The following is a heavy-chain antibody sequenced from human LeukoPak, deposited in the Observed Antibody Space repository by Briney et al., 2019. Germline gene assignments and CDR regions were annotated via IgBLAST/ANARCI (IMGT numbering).Heavy chain of an antibody. CDR3: ARGHYDILTGYHYGMDV. CDR2: IYHSGST. D-gene: IGHD3-9*01. CDR1: GGSISSSNW. J-gene: IGHJ6*04. V-gene: IGHV4-4*02. Sequence: SETLSLTCAVSGGSISSSNWWSWVRQPPGKGLEWIGEIYHSGSTNYNPSLKSRVTILVDKSKNQFSLKLSSVTAADTAVYYCARGHYDILTGYHYGMDVWGKGTTVTVSS.